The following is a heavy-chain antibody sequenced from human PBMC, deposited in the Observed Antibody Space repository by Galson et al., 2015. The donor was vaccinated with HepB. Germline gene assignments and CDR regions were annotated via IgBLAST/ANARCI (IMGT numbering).Heavy chain of an antibody. CDR2: IKSKTDGGTT. J-gene: IGHJ4*02. CDR3: TTDAPLGAMTTVTTGT. D-gene: IGHD4-17*01. V-gene: IGHV3-15*07. CDR1: GFTFSNAW. Sequence: SVRLSCAASGFTFSNAWMNWVRQAPGKGLEWVGRIKSKTDGGTTDYAAPVKGRFTISRDDSKNTLYLQMNSLKTEDTAVYYCTTDAPLGAMTTVTTGTWGQGTLVTVSS.